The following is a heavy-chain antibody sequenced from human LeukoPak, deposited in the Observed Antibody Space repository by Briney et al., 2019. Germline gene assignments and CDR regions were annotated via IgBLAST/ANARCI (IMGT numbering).Heavy chain of an antibody. CDR1: GFTFDTYA. Sequence: GGSLRLSCAASGFTFDTYAMSWVRQAPGKGLEWVSGLSGSGGSTYYADSVKGRFTISRGNAKNTLYLQMNSLRAEDTAVYYCAKGRCSAGSCYGRGFDYWGQGTLVTVSS. CDR2: LSGSGGST. CDR3: AKGRCSAGSCYGRGFDY. D-gene: IGHD2-15*01. J-gene: IGHJ4*02. V-gene: IGHV3-23*01.